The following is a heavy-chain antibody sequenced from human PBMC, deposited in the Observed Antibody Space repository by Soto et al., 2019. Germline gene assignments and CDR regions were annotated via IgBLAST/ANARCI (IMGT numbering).Heavy chain of an antibody. Sequence: SETLSLTCTVSGGSISGYYWSWIRQPPGKGLEWIGYMYNTGRTVYNPSLKSRVTISIDTSKNQFSLKLNSVNAEDTAIYYCARDLWGYCGTDCYPLDVWGQGTTVTVSS. CDR2: MYNTGRT. CDR1: GGSISGYY. V-gene: IGHV4-59*01. CDR3: ARDLWGYCGTDCYPLDV. J-gene: IGHJ6*02. D-gene: IGHD2-21*02.